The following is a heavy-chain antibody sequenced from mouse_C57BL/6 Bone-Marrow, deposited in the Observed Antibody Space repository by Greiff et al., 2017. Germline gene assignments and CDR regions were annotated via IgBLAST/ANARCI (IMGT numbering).Heavy chain of an antibody. CDR3: TSEDGYYAMDY. Sequence: VHVKQSGTVLARPGASVKMSCKTSGYTFTSYWMHWVKQRPGQGLEWIGAIYPGNSDTSYNQKFKGKAKLTAVTSASTAYMELSSLTNDDSAVYYCTSEDGYYAMDYWGQGTSVTVSS. D-gene: IGHD2-3*01. J-gene: IGHJ4*01. CDR2: IYPGNSDT. V-gene: IGHV1-5*01. CDR1: GYTFTSYW.